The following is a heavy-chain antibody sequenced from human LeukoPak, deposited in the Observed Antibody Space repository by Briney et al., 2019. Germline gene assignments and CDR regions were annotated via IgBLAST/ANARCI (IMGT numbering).Heavy chain of an antibody. CDR2: ISNDGSIQ. J-gene: IGHJ3*01. Sequence: GGSLRLSCAASGFNFRYYAMHWVRQAPGKGLEWVAVISNDGSIQYYTDSVKGRFIISRDDSKNRMYLQMNSLRVDDTVLYYCARGPDPVVRGPRRAFDLCGQGTRVTVSS. CDR1: GFNFRYYA. D-gene: IGHD3-10*01. V-gene: IGHV3-30-3*01. CDR3: ARGPDPVVRGPRRAFDL.